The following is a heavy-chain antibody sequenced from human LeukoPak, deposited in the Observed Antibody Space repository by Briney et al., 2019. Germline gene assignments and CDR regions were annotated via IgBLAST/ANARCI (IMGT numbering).Heavy chain of an antibody. V-gene: IGHV1-69*04. J-gene: IGHJ4*02. Sequence: SVKVSCKASGGTFSSYAISWVRQAPGQGLEWMGRIIPILGIANYAQKFQGRVTITADKSTSTAYMELSSLRSEDTAVYYCAREVGGYSGYALDYWGQGTLVTVSS. CDR3: AREVGGYSGYALDY. D-gene: IGHD5-12*01. CDR2: IIPILGIA. CDR1: GGTFSSYA.